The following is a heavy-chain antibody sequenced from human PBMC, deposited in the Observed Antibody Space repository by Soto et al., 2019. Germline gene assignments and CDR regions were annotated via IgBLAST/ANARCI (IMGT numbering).Heavy chain of an antibody. CDR1: GGSFSGYY. Sequence: SETLSLTCAVYGGSFSGYYWSWIRQPPGKGLEWIGEINHSGSTNYNPSLKSRVTISVDTSKNQFSLKLSSVTAADTAVYYCARGPGQLRSFYYYYYMDVWGKGTTVTVSS. D-gene: IGHD5-18*01. CDR3: ARGPGQLRSFYYYYYMDV. J-gene: IGHJ6*03. CDR2: INHSGST. V-gene: IGHV4-34*01.